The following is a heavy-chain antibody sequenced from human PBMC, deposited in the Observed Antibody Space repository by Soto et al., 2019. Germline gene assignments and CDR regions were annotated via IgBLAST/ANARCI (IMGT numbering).Heavy chain of an antibody. CDR1: GGTFSSYA. CDR2: IIPIFGTA. D-gene: IGHD3-22*01. Sequence: SVKVSCKASGGTFSSYAISWVRQAPGQGLEWMGGIIPIFGTANYAQKFQGRVTITADKSTSTAYMELSSLRSEDTAVYYCARGIHRHYYDSSGPFDYWCQVTLVTVPS. J-gene: IGHJ4*02. CDR3: ARGIHRHYYDSSGPFDY. V-gene: IGHV1-69*06.